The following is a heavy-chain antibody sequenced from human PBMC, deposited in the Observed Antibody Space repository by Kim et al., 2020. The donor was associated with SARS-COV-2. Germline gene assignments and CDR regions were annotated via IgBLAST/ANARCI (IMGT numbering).Heavy chain of an antibody. V-gene: IGHV7-4-1*02. CDR1: GYTFTSYA. J-gene: IGHJ6*02. D-gene: IGHD3-3*01. CDR2: INTNTGNP. CDR3: ARDPGRVTIFGVVITDYYYYGRDV. Sequence: ASVKVSCKASGYTFTSYAMNWVRQAPGQGLEWMGWINTNTGNPTYAQGFTGRFVFSLDTSVSTAYLQISSLKAEDTAVYYCARDPGRVTIFGVVITDYYYYGRDVWGQGTTVTVSS.